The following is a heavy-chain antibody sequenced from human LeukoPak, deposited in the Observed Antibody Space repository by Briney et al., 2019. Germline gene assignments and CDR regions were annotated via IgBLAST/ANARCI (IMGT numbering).Heavy chain of an antibody. Sequence: PGGSLKLSCAASGFTFSGSAMHWVRQASGKGLEWVGRIRSKANSYATAYAASVKGRFTISRDDSKNTAYLQMNSLKTEDTAVYYCTIDYYDSSGYYYLFDYWGQGTLVTVSS. V-gene: IGHV3-73*01. CDR2: IRSKANSYAT. J-gene: IGHJ4*02. CDR3: TIDYYDSSGYYYLFDY. CDR1: GFTFSGSA. D-gene: IGHD3-22*01.